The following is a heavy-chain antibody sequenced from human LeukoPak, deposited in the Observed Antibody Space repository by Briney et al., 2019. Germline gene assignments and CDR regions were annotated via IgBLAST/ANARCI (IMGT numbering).Heavy chain of an antibody. V-gene: IGHV3-23*01. CDR3: AKSSGYPYYFDY. CDR1: GFIFRNYA. D-gene: IGHD5-18*01. CDR2: ISFSVGST. Sequence: GGSLRLSCAASGFIFRNYAMSWVRQAPGKGLEWVAAISFSVGSTYYADSVKGRFTISRDNSKTTLYLQMNSLRAEDTAVYYCAKSSGYPYYFDYWGQGTLVTVSS. J-gene: IGHJ4*02.